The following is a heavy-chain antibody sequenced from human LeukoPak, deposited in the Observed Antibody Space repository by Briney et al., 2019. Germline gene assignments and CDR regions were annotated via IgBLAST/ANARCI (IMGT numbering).Heavy chain of an antibody. CDR2: IYYSGST. V-gene: IGHV4-59*08. CDR3: ARVGRGFLDY. J-gene: IGHJ4*02. Sequence: SATLSLTCTVSGGSISSYYWSWIRQPPGKGLEWIGYIYYSGSTNYNPSLKSRVTISVDTSKNQFSLKLSSVTAADTAVYYCARVGRGFLDYWGQGTLVTVSS. D-gene: IGHD1-26*01. CDR1: GGSISSYY.